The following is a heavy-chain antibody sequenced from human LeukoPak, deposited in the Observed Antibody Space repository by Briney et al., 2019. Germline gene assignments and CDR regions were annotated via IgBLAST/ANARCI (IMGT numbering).Heavy chain of an antibody. CDR2: IYPGDSDT. Sequence: GESLKISCTASGYFFTSYWIGWVRQMPGKGREWRGIIYPGDSDTRYSPSFEGQVTISADKSISTAYLQWSSLKASDTAMYYCARTPSMVRGVIIFDYWGQGTLVTVSS. CDR1: GYFFTSYW. J-gene: IGHJ4*02. CDR3: ARTPSMVRGVIIFDY. D-gene: IGHD3-10*01. V-gene: IGHV5-51*01.